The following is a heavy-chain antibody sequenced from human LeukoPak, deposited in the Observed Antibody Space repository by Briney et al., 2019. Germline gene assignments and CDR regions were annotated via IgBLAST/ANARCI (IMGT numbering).Heavy chain of an antibody. V-gene: IGHV1-18*01. D-gene: IGHD3-16*01. CDR2: INPNSGGT. J-gene: IGHJ4*02. CDR3: ARWGVGENDY. CDR1: GYTFTSYG. Sequence: ASVKVSCKASGYTFTSYGISWVRQAPGQGLEWMGWINPNSGGTNYAQKLQGRVTMTTDTSTSTAYMELRSLRSDDTAVYYCARWGVGENDYWGQGTLVTVSS.